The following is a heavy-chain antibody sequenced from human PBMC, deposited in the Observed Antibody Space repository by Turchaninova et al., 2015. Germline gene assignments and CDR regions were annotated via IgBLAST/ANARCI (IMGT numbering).Heavy chain of an antibody. V-gene: IGHV4-34*01. J-gene: IGHJ5*02. CDR2: INHSGST. Sequence: LQQWGAGLLKPSETLSLTCAVYGGSFSGYYWSWIRQPPGKGLEWIGEINHSGSTNYNPSLKSRATVSVDTSKNQFSLKLSSVTVADTAVYYCASLRSPSAEHGPYWFDPWGQGTLVTVSS. D-gene: IGHD1/OR15-1a*01. CDR1: GGSFSGYY. CDR3: ASLRSPSAEHGPYWFDP.